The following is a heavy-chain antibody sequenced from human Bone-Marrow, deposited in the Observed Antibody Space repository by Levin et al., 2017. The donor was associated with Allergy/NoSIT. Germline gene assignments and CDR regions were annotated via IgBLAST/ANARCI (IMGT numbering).Heavy chain of an antibody. J-gene: IGHJ4*02. CDR3: AMRDRYMVATGY. D-gene: IGHD5-12*01. CDR2: IGGGGGDT. Sequence: SCAASGFTFSSYGMSWVRQAPGKGLEWVSAIGGGGGDTYYADSVKGRFTISRDHSKNTLYLQMNSLRAEDTAVYYCAMRDRYMVATGYWGQGTLVTVSS. V-gene: IGHV3-23*01. CDR1: GFTFSSYG.